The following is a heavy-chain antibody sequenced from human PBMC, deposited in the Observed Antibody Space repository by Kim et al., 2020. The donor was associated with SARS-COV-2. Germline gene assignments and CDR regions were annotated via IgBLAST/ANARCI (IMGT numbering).Heavy chain of an antibody. CDR1: GYTFTSYD. V-gene: IGHV1-8*01. CDR2: MNPNSGNT. D-gene: IGHD6-19*01. CDR3: ARGHFRGSGWWVGYYYMDV. Sequence: ASVKVSCKASGYTFTSYDINWVRQATGQGLEWMGWMNPNSGNTGYAQKFQGRVTMTRNTSISTAYMELSSLRSEDTAVYYCARGHFRGSGWWVGYYYMDVWGKGTTVTVSS. J-gene: IGHJ6*03.